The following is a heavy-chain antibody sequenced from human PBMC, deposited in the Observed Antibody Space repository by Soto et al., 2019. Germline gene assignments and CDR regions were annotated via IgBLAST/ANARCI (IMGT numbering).Heavy chain of an antibody. CDR3: ARGGGSSSSRYYYYYGMDV. J-gene: IGHJ6*02. CDR1: GGTFSSYA. D-gene: IGHD6-6*01. Sequence: ASVKVSCKASGGTFSSYAISWVRQAPGQGLEWMGGIIPIFGTANYAQKFQGRVTITADESTSTAYMELSSLRSEDTAVYYCARGGGSSSSRYYYYYGMDVWGQGTTVTVSS. V-gene: IGHV1-69*13. CDR2: IIPIFGTA.